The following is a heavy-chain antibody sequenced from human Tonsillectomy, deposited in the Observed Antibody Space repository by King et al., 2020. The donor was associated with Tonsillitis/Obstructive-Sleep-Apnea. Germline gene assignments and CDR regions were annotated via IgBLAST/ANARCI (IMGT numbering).Heavy chain of an antibody. D-gene: IGHD3-22*01. CDR3: ARQVDSSGYYYGGLLY. V-gene: IGHV3-33*01. CDR1: GFTFSYYG. Sequence: VQLVESGGGVVQPGRSLRLSCAASGFTFSYYGMHWVRQAPGKGLEWVAVIWYDGSNKYYADSVKGRFTISRDNSKNTLYLQMNSVRAEDTAVYYCARQVDSSGYYYGGLLYWGQGTLVTVSS. J-gene: IGHJ4*02. CDR2: IWYDGSNK.